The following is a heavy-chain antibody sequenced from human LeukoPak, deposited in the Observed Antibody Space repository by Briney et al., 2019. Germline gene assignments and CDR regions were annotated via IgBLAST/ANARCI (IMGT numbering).Heavy chain of an antibody. Sequence: XGSLRLSCAASGFTFSSYAMHWVRQAPGKGLEWVAVISYDGSNKYYADSVKGRFTISRDNSKNTLYLQMNSLRAEDTAVYYCARAPALRLEAGYWGQGTLVTVSS. CDR1: GFTFSSYA. CDR2: ISYDGSNK. V-gene: IGHV3-30*04. CDR3: ARAPALRLEAGY. J-gene: IGHJ4*02. D-gene: IGHD3-16*01.